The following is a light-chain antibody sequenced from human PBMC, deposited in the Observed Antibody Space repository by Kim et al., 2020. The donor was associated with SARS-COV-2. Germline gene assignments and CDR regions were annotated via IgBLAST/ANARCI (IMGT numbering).Light chain of an antibody. J-gene: IGLJ3*02. V-gene: IGLV3-21*04. CDR2: YDS. CDR3: QVWDSTIDHRVV. CDR1: NSGSKS. Sequence: PGKTAGMSCGGNNSGSKSVHWCQQKPGQAPVLVISYDSDRPSGIPERFSGSNSGNTATLTIRRVEAGDEADYYCQVWDSTIDHRVVFGGGTQLTVL.